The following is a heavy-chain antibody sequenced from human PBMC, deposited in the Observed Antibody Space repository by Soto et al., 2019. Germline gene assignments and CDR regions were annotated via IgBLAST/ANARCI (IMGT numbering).Heavy chain of an antibody. CDR1: GFTFSSFW. J-gene: IGHJ4*02. CDR3: ARGGVPAAMSY. D-gene: IGHD2-2*01. CDR2: INSDGSNT. V-gene: IGHV3-74*01. Sequence: EVQLVESGGGLVQPGGSLRLSCAASGFTFSSFWMHWVRQAPGEGLVWVSRINSDGSNTNYADSVKGRFTISRDNAKNTLYLQMNSLRAEYTAVYYCARGGVPAAMSYWGQGTLVTVSS.